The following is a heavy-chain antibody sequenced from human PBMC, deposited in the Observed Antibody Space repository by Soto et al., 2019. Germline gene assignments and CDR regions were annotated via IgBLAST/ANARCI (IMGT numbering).Heavy chain of an antibody. CDR1: GGSISSSSYY. V-gene: IGHV4-39*01. CDR2: IYYSGST. J-gene: IGHJ3*02. D-gene: IGHD3-10*01. Sequence: QLQLQESGPGLVKPSETLSLTCTVSGGSISSSSYYWGWIRQPPGKGLEWIGSIYYSGSTYYNPSLXXXVXXSVDTSKNQSSLKLSSVTAADTAVYYCAEGGSGSYSNAFDIWGQGTMVTVSS. CDR3: AEGGSGSYSNAFDI.